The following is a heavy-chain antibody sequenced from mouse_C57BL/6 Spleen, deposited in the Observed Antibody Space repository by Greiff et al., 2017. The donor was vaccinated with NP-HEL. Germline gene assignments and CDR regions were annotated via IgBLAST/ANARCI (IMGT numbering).Heavy chain of an antibody. CDR1: GYTFTSYW. J-gene: IGHJ4*01. CDR2: IDPSDSET. V-gene: IGHV1-52*01. Sequence: QVQLKQPGAELVRPGSSVKLSCKASGYTFTSYWMHWVKQRPIQGLEWIGNIDPSDSETQYNQKFQDKATLTVDKASSTAYMQLSSVTSEDSAVYYCARGTTMVTPYYAMDYWGQGTSVTVSS. D-gene: IGHD2-2*01. CDR3: ARGTTMVTPYYAMDY.